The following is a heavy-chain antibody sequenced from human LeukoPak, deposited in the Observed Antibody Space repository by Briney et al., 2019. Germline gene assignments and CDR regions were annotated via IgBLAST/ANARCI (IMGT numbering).Heavy chain of an antibody. J-gene: IGHJ4*02. CDR3: ARLYAGTRPPDY. D-gene: IGHD3-10*01. Sequence: PSETLSLTCTVSGGSISSSTYYWGWIRQPPGKGLEWIGSIFYSGRTYYNPSLKSRVTISVDTSKSQVSLKLTSVTAADTAVYYCARLYAGTRPPDYWGRGTLVTVSS. V-gene: IGHV4-39*01. CDR2: IFYSGRT. CDR1: GGSISSSTYY.